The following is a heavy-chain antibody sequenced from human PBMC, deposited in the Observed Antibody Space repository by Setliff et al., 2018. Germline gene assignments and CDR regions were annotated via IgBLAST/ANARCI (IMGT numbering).Heavy chain of an antibody. J-gene: IGHJ5*02. CDR2: IYTSGST. Sequence: PSETLSLTCTVSGGSISNYYWSWIRQPAGKGLEWIGRIYTSGSTNYNPSLKSRVTISVDTSKNQFSLKLSSVTAADTAVYYCARIHLLLWFGELLSGWFDPWGQGTLVTVSS. CDR1: GGSISNYY. CDR3: ARIHLLLWFGELLSGWFDP. V-gene: IGHV4-4*07. D-gene: IGHD3-10*01.